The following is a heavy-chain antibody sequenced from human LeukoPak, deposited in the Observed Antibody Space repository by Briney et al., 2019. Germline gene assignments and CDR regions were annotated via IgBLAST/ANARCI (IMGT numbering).Heavy chain of an antibody. CDR1: GGSISSSSYY. CDR3: ARHKRYGGNSGYFDY. Sequence: SETLSLTCTVSGGSISSSSYYWGWIRQPPGKGLEWIGNIYYSGSTYYNPSLKSRVTISVDTSKNQFSLKLSSVTAADTAVYYCARHKRYGGNSGYFDYWGQGTLVTVSS. J-gene: IGHJ4*02. D-gene: IGHD4-23*01. CDR2: IYYSGST. V-gene: IGHV4-39*01.